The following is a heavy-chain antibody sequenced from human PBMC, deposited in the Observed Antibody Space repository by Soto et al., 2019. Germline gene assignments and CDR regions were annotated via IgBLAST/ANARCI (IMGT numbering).Heavy chain of an antibody. CDR1: GGSISSYY. V-gene: IGHV4-59*01. J-gene: IGHJ4*02. CDR3: ARGGGNFDY. CDR2: IYYSGST. D-gene: IGHD3-10*01. Sequence: SETLSLTCTVSGGSISSYYWSWIRQPPGKGLEWIGYIYYSGSTNYNPSLKSRVTISVDTSKNQFSLKLSSVTAADTAVYYCARGGGNFDYWGQGTPVTSPQ.